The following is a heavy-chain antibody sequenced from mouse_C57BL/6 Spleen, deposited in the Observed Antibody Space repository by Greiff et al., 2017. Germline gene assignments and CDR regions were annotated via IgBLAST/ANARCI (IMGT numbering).Heavy chain of an antibody. CDR3: ARNADGYTFYWYFDV. V-gene: IGHV1-81*01. CDR2: IYPRSGNT. J-gene: IGHJ1*03. D-gene: IGHD2-3*01. CDR1: GYTFTSYG. Sequence: QVQLQQSGAELARPGASVKLSCKASGYTFTSYGISWVKQRTGQGLEWIGEIYPRSGNTYYNEKFKGKATLTADKSSSTAYMELRSLTSEDSAVYFCARNADGYTFYWYFDVWGTGTTVTVSS.